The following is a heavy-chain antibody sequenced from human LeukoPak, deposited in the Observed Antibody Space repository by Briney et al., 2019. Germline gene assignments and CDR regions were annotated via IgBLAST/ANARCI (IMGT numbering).Heavy chain of an antibody. CDR1: GGSISSNY. CDR2: ISSSGSI. J-gene: IGHJ5*02. D-gene: IGHD4-17*01. CDR3: ANTPYGDYNNWFDP. V-gene: IGHV4-4*07. Sequence: LSETLSLTCIVSGGSISSNYRNWIRQPAGKGLEWIGRISSSGSINYNPSLQSRVTMSVNTSKNQFSLKLSSVTAADTAIYYCANTPYGDYNNWFDPWGLGVLVTVSS.